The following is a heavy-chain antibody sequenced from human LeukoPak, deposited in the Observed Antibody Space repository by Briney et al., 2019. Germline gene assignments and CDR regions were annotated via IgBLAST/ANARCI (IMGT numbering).Heavy chain of an antibody. V-gene: IGHV4-30-4*01. CDR2: IYYSGST. CDR3: ACANTDFWSGYSPFDY. Sequence: TSETLSLTCTVSGGSISSGDYYWSWIRQPPGKGLEWIGYIYYSGSTYYNPSLKSRVTISVDTCKNQFSLKLSSVTAADTAVYYCACANTDFWSGYSPFDYWGQGTLVTVSS. CDR1: GGSISSGDYY. D-gene: IGHD3-3*01. J-gene: IGHJ4*02.